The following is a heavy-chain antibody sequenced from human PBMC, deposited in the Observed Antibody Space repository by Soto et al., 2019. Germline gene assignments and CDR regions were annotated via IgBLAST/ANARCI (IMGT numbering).Heavy chain of an antibody. J-gene: IGHJ4*02. Sequence: QITLKESGPTLVKPTQTLTLTCTFSGFSLSTTGVCVGWIRQPPGKALEWLALIYWDDNKRYSPSLKNRLTITKDTSKNQVVLTMTNMDPLDTATYYCAHRRAGITLDYWGQGILVTVSS. V-gene: IGHV2-5*02. D-gene: IGHD3-10*01. CDR3: AHRRAGITLDY. CDR2: IYWDDNK. CDR1: GFSLSTTGVC.